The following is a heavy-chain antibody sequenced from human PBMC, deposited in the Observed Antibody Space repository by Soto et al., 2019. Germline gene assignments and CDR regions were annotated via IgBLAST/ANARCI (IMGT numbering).Heavy chain of an antibody. Sequence: GESLKISCKGSGYTFTSYWIGWVRQMPGKGLEWMGIIYPGDSDTRYSPSFEGQVTISADKSINTAYLQWGGVKASDTAMYYCARQYGSGRDGDYWGQGTLVTVSS. CDR1: GYTFTSYW. CDR2: IYPGDSDT. D-gene: IGHD3-10*01. V-gene: IGHV5-51*01. J-gene: IGHJ4*02. CDR3: ARQYGSGRDGDY.